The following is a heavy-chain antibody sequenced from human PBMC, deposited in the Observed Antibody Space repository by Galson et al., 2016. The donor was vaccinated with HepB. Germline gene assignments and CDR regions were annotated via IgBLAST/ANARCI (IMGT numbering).Heavy chain of an antibody. Sequence: SLRLSCAASGFTFSSYGMHWVRQAPGKGLEWVAVISSDGSNKYYADSVKGRFTTSRDNPKNTLYLQMSSLRPEDTAVYYCAKDVGGARGSRGWSWGASYDYYYYCMDVWGQGTTVTVSS. D-gene: IGHD6-19*01. CDR2: ISSDGSNK. J-gene: IGHJ6*02. CDR3: AKDVGGARGSRGWSWGASYDYYYYCMDV. CDR1: GFTFSSYG. V-gene: IGHV3-30*18.